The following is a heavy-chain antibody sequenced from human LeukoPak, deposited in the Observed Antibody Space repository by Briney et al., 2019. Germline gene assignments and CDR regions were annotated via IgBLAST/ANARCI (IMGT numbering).Heavy chain of an antibody. CDR3: ARDNANGWNHPAD. CDR2: ISSSSSYI. Sequence: PGGSLRLSCAASGFTFSSYSMNWVRQAPGKGLEWVSSISSSSSYIYYADSVKGRFTISRDNAKNSLYLQMNSLRAEDTAVYYCARDNANGWNHPADWGQGTLVTVSS. D-gene: IGHD1-14*01. CDR1: GFTFSSYS. V-gene: IGHV3-21*01. J-gene: IGHJ4*02.